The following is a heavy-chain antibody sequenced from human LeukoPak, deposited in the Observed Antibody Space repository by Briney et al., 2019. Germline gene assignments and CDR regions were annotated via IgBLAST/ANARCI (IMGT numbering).Heavy chain of an antibody. J-gene: IGHJ3*02. CDR3: ARGGSYLSAFDI. CDR2: IRLDGSNK. V-gene: IGHV3-30*02. D-gene: IGHD1-26*01. CDR1: GFTFSSYG. Sequence: PGGSLRLSCAASGFTFSSYGMHWVRQAPGKGLEWVGFIRLDGSNKLYADSVKGRFTISRDNSKNTLFLQMNSLRAEDTAVYYCARGGSYLSAFDIWGQGTMVTVSS.